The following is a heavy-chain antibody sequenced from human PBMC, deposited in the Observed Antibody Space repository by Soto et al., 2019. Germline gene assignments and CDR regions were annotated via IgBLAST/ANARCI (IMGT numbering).Heavy chain of an antibody. J-gene: IGHJ5*02. CDR3: ARASDWGIDIVVVPAWFDP. Sequence: QVQLVQSGAEVKKPGSSVKVSCKASGGTFSSYAISWVRQAPGQGLEWMGGIIPIFGTANYAQKFQGRVTITADESTSTAYMELSSLRSEDTAVYYCARASDWGIDIVVVPAWFDPWGQGTLVTVSS. CDR2: IIPIFGTA. V-gene: IGHV1-69*01. CDR1: GGTFSSYA. D-gene: IGHD2-2*01.